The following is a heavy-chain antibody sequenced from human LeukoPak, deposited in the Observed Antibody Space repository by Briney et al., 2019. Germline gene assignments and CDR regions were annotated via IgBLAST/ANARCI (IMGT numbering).Heavy chain of an antibody. V-gene: IGHV3-9*02. D-gene: IGHD2-15*01. Sequence: PGGSLRLSCRDSGFTADVYAMHWVRHLPGKGPEWLAGFSLDPARVENADSVRGRFAVSRDSATKSLYLEMNNLRPEDTGLYYCGRDITPGGLDVWGQGTAVIVSS. CDR1: GFTADVYA. J-gene: IGHJ6*02. CDR3: GRDITPGGLDV. CDR2: FSLDPARV.